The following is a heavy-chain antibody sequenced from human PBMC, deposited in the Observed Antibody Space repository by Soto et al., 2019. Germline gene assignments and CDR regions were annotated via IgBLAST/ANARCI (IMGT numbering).Heavy chain of an antibody. CDR1: GGSFSGYY. Sequence: SETLSLTCAVYGGSFSGYYWSWIRQPPGKGLEWIGEINHSGSTNYNPSLKSRVTISVDTSKNQFSLKLSSVTAADTAVYYCARGFHYDSSGSYYFDYWGQGTLVTVSS. CDR3: ARGFHYDSSGSYYFDY. V-gene: IGHV4-34*01. D-gene: IGHD3-22*01. CDR2: INHSGST. J-gene: IGHJ4*02.